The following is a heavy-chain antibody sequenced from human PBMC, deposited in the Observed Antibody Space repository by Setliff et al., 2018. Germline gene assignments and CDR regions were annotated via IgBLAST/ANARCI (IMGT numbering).Heavy chain of an antibody. CDR1: GGSLSADYY. CDR2: VHPDGST. J-gene: IGHJ5*02. Sequence: KPSETLSLTCTVSGGSLSADYYWSWIRQPAGKGLEWIGHVHPDGSTNYNPSLYSRLIISVDTSKNQFSLKLTSVTAADTAGDYCVRALLWSGEGRFDTWGQGTLVTVSS. CDR3: VRALLWSGEGRFDT. V-gene: IGHV4-61*09. D-gene: IGHD2-8*02.